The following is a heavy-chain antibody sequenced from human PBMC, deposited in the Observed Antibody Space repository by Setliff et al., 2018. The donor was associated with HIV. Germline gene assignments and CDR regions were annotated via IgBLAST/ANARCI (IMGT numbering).Heavy chain of an antibody. V-gene: IGHV4-39*07. CDR2: FYYSGST. D-gene: IGHD3-10*01. CDR3: ARNTRAGDFDY. J-gene: IGHJ4*02. Sequence: PSETLSLTCTVSGVSFSSSSYYRGWIRQPPGKGLEWIGSFYYSGSTNYNPSLKSRVTISVDTSKNQFSLKLSSVTAADTAVYYCARNTRAGDFDYWGQGTLVTVSS. CDR1: GVSFSSSSYY.